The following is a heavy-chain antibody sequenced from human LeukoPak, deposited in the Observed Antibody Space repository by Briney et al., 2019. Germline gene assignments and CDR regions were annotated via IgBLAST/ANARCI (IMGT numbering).Heavy chain of an antibody. CDR2: IYSDNT. CDR1: GFTVSSNS. J-gene: IGHJ4*02. V-gene: IGHV3-53*01. CDR3: ARPLVPLRKGPFDY. Sequence: QSGGSLRLSCTVPGFTVSSNSMSWVRQAPGKGLEWVSFIYSDNTHYSDSVKGRFTISRDNSKNTLYLQMTSLRAEDTAVYYCARPLVPLRKGPFDYWGQGTLVTVSS. D-gene: IGHD3-3*01.